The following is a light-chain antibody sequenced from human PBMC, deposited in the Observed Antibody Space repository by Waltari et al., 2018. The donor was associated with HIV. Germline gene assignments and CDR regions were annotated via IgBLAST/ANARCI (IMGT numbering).Light chain of an antibody. CDR1: SSNIGSNY. Sequence: QSVLTQPPSASGTPGQRVRISCSGSSSNIGSNYVYWYQQLPGTAPKLLMYRNDERPSGAPDRFSGSKSGTSAYMATSGLRSEDEADYYCCSYAGSYTWVFGGGTKLTVL. V-gene: IGLV1-47*01. J-gene: IGLJ3*02. CDR3: CSYAGSYTWV. CDR2: RND.